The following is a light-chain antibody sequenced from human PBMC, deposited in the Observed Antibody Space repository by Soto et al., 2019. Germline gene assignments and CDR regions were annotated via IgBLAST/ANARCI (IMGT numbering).Light chain of an antibody. V-gene: IGLV2-14*01. Sequence: QSALSQPASVSRSHGQSITISCTGTSSDVGGYNYVSWYQQHPGKAPKLMIYEVTNRPSGVSNRFSGSKSGNTASLTISGLQAEDETDYYCSSYTSSTTYVFGTGTKLTVL. CDR3: SSYTSSTTYV. CDR1: SSDVGGYNY. J-gene: IGLJ1*01. CDR2: EVT.